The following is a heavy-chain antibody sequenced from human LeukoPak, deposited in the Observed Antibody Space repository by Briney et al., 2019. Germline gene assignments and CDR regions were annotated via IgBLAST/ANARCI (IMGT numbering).Heavy chain of an antibody. CDR2: ISGSGGST. J-gene: IGHJ4*02. V-gene: IGHV3-23*01. CDR3: AKVRGAIVATTNDY. D-gene: IGHD5-12*01. CDR1: GFTFSSYA. Sequence: PGGSLRLSCAASGFTFSSYAMSWVRQAPGKGLEWVSAISGSGGSTYYADSVKGRFTISRDNSKNTLYLQMNSLRAEDTAVYYCAKVRGAIVATTNDYWGQGTLVTVSS.